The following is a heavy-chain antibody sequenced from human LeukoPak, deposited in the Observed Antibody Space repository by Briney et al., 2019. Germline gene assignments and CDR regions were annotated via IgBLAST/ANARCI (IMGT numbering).Heavy chain of an antibody. Sequence: KPSETLSLTCAVYGGSFSGYYWSWIRQPPGKGLEWIGEINHSGSTNYDPSLKSRVTISVDTSKNQFSLKLSSVTAAVTAVYYCARGGTRRQQLSHFDYWGQGTLVTVSS. CDR1: GGSFSGYY. D-gene: IGHD6-13*01. CDR3: ARGGTRRQQLSHFDY. V-gene: IGHV4-34*01. J-gene: IGHJ4*02. CDR2: INHSGST.